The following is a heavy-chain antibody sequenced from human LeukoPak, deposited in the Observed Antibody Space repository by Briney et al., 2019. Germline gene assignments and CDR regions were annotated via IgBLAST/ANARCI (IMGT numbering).Heavy chain of an antibody. CDR2: ISWNSGSI. CDR3: ARDHYDFWSGYYTGGYYYGMDV. Sequence: PGRSLRLSCAASGFTFDDYAMHWVRQAPGKGLEWVSGISWNSGSIGYADSVKGRFTISRDNAKNSLYLQMNSLRAEDTAVYYCARDHYDFWSGYYTGGYYYGMDVWGQGTTVTVSS. J-gene: IGHJ6*02. CDR1: GFTFDDYA. V-gene: IGHV3-9*01. D-gene: IGHD3-3*01.